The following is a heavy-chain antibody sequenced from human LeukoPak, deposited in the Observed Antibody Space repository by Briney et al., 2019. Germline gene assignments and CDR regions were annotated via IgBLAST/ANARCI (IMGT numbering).Heavy chain of an antibody. J-gene: IGHJ4*02. CDR2: ISGSGGST. Sequence: GGSLRLSCAASGFTFSSYAMSWVRQAPGKGLEWVSAISGSGGSTGYADSVKGRFTISRDNSKNTLYLQMNSLRAEDTAVYYCANVETAAAGIEREDYWGQGTLVTVSS. CDR3: ANVETAAAGIEREDY. CDR1: GFTFSSYA. D-gene: IGHD6-13*01. V-gene: IGHV3-23*01.